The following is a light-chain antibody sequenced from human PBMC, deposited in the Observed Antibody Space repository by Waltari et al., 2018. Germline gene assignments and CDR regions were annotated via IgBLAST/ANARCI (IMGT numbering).Light chain of an antibody. V-gene: IGLV2-14*01. Sequence: HSALTQPASVSGSPGQSISISCAGTTSDIGAYDLVSWYQKYPGKAPKLIIYEVKNRPSDIYSRFSAAKSVDTASLTISGLQAEDEAEYYCASYVNSFALVFGGGTKVSVL. CDR1: TSDIGAYDL. CDR2: EVK. J-gene: IGLJ2*01. CDR3: ASYVNSFALV.